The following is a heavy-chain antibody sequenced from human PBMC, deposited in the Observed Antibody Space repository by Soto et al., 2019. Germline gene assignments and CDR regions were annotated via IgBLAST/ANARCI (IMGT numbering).Heavy chain of an antibody. CDR3: ARAPEEDYDSWSGAFFINNWFDP. J-gene: IGHJ5*02. CDR2: INPSGGST. V-gene: IGHV1-46*01. Sequence: ASVKVSCKASGYTFTSYYMHWVRQAPGQGLEWMGIINPSGGSTSYAQKFQGRVTMTRDTSTSTVYMELSSLRSEDTAVYYCARAPEEDYDSWSGAFFINNWFDPWGQGTLVTAPQ. CDR1: GYTFTSYY. D-gene: IGHD3-3*01.